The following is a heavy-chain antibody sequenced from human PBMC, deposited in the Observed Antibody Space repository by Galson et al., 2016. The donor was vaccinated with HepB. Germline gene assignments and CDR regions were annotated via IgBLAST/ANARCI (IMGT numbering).Heavy chain of an antibody. J-gene: IGHJ3*02. Sequence: SLRLSCAASGFTFVNYAMTWVRQPLGKGLEWVSTIDDNGHAGTTHYADSVRGRFTISRDDSNNQLYLQMDSLGAEDTALYFCAKYLAPGLHAFDIWGQGTTVTVSS. D-gene: IGHD2-21*02. V-gene: IGHV3-23*01. CDR1: GFTFVNYA. CDR3: AKYLAPGLHAFDI. CDR2: IDDNGHAGTT.